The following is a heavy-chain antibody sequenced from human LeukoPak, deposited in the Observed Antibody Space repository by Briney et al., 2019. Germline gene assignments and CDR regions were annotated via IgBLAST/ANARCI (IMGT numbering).Heavy chain of an antibody. CDR3: AREPTSGSCYFDY. Sequence: ASVKVSCKASGYTFTRSYMHWVQQAPGQGLEWMGIINPSGGNTNYAKKFQGRVTMTRDRSTSTVYVELSSLRSEDTAVYYCAREPTSGSCYFDYWGQGTLVTVSS. CDR2: INPSGGNT. CDR1: GYTFTRSY. J-gene: IGHJ4*02. D-gene: IGHD1-26*01. V-gene: IGHV1-46*01.